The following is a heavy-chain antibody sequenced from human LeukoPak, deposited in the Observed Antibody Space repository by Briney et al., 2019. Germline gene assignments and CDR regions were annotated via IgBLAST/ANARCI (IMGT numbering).Heavy chain of an antibody. D-gene: IGHD2-15*01. Sequence: GGSLRLSCAASGFPFSTYAMTWVRQAPGKGLDWVSSISVNGGSTYYSDPAKGRFTISRDNSKNTLYLQMNSLRVEDTAVYYCANRGVGYYYMDVWGKGTTVSVSS. J-gene: IGHJ6*03. V-gene: IGHV3-23*01. CDR3: ANRGVGYYYMDV. CDR1: GFPFSTYA. CDR2: ISVNGGST.